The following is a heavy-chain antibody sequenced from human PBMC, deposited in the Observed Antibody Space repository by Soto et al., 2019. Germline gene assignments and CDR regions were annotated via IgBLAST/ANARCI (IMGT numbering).Heavy chain of an antibody. CDR1: GFSVSDNY. Sequence: GGSLRLSCVVSGFSVSDNYMSWVRQAPGKGLDWVSVVYSDGSTYYADSVRGRFTISRHNSRNTLDLEMNSLRAEDTAVYYCVRETALFSGSYSHWGQGTQVTVSS. V-gene: IGHV3-66*01. J-gene: IGHJ4*02. CDR2: VYSDGST. CDR3: VRETALFSGSYSH. D-gene: IGHD3-10*01.